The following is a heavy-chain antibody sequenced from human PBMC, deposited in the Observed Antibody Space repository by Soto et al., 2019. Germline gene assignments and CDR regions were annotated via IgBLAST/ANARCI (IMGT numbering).Heavy chain of an antibody. J-gene: IGHJ6*02. CDR3: ARQIGHYGLDV. CDR1: GDSFTNYW. CDR2: IYPGDSET. Sequence: GESLKISCEVSGDSFTNYWIAWVRQMPGKGLEWMGIIYPGDSETRYSPSFQGQVTISADKSITTAYLQWSSLKASDIAMYYCARQIGHYGLDVWGQGTTVTVSS. V-gene: IGHV5-51*01.